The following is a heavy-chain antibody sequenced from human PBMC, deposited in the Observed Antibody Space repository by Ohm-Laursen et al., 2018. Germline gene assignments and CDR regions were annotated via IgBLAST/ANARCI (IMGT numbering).Heavy chain of an antibody. Sequence: SLRLSCAASGFTVSSTYMSWVRQAPGKGLEWVSGLSGSGHDTYYTDSVKGRFTISRDNSKNTLYLQMNGLRAEDTAVYYCAKTRYFSRGSCDFDYWGQGTLVTVSS. CDR3: AKTRYFSRGSCDFDY. J-gene: IGHJ4*02. D-gene: IGHD2-15*01. V-gene: IGHV3-23*01. CDR1: GFTVSSTY. CDR2: LSGSGHDT.